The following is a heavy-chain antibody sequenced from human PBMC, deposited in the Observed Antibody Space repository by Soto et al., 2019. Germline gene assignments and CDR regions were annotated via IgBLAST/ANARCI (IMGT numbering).Heavy chain of an antibody. D-gene: IGHD5-18*01. J-gene: IGHJ6*02. Sequence: GGSLRLSCAASGFTVSSNYMSWVRQAPGKGLEWVSVIYSGGSTYYADSVKGRFTISRDNSKNTLYLQMNSLRAEDTAVYYCARDCGYCYAYYQYYYGMDVWGQGTTVTVSS. CDR3: ARDCGYCYAYYQYYYGMDV. V-gene: IGHV3-53*01. CDR2: IYSGGST. CDR1: GFTVSSNY.